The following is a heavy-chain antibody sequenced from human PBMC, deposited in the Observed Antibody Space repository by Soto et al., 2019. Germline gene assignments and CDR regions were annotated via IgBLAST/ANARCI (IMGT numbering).Heavy chain of an antibody. V-gene: IGHV3-33*01. Sequence: GGSLRLSCVASGFDFKTYGMHWVRQAPGKGLEWVAVIGFDGTNIHYSDSVRGRFSISRDNSENTVSLQMNSLRVEDTALYYCVRTACIINNCSYRGVRWRQGTLVTVSS. D-gene: IGHD1-20*01. J-gene: IGHJ4*02. CDR3: VRTACIINNCSYRGVR. CDR1: GFDFKTYG. CDR2: IGFDGTNI.